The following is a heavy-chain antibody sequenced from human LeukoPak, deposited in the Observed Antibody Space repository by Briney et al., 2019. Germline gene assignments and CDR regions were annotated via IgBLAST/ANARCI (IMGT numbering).Heavy chain of an antibody. V-gene: IGHV1-69*04. CDR1: GGTFSSYA. Sequence: SVKVSCKASGGTFSSYAFSWVRQAPGQGLEWMGRIIPVLSITHYAQKFQGRVTITADKSTSTAYMELSSLRSEDTAVYYCAPLTARGGYYYYGMDVWGQGATVTVSS. CDR2: IIPVLSIT. CDR3: APLTARGGYYYYGMDV. D-gene: IGHD6-6*01. J-gene: IGHJ6*02.